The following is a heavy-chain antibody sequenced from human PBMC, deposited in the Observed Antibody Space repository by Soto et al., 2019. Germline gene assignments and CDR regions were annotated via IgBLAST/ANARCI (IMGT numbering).Heavy chain of an antibody. CDR3: VGSLMSRAMESFDY. V-gene: IGHV4-59*01. J-gene: IGHJ4*02. Sequence: SETLSLTCSVSAGSISRYYWGWVRQSPGEGLEWIAHISYTVDASYNPSLKSRVTISLDTSKNKIALRLMSVTAADTAVYYCVGSLMSRAMESFDYWGQGTPVTVSS. CDR2: ISYTVDA. D-gene: IGHD5-18*01. CDR1: AGSISRYY.